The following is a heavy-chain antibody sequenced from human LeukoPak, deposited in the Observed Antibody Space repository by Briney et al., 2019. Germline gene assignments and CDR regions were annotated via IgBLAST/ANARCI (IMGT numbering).Heavy chain of an antibody. CDR3: ATELATPF. Sequence: GGSLRLSCAASGFIFSGNWVHWVRQAPGKGLVWVSGIHSDGPTTIYADSVEGRFTISRDNAEKTVYLQMTSLRAEDTAIYYCATELATPFWGQGTLVTVSS. J-gene: IGHJ4*02. CDR1: GFIFSGNW. V-gene: IGHV3-74*01. D-gene: IGHD1-1*01. CDR2: IHSDGPTT.